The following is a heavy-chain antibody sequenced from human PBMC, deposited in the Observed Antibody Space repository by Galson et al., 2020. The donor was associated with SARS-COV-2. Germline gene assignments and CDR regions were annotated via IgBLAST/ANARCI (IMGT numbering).Heavy chain of an antibody. CDR3: ARARFDDDDFWSGDRPFLPDALDI. CDR2: ISAYNGNT. J-gene: IGHJ3*02. CDR1: GYTFPSYG. V-gene: IGHV1-18*04. Sequence: ASVKVSCQASGYTFPSYGISWVRQAPGQGLAWMGWISAYNGNTHYAQKLQGRVTMPTDTSTSTAYMELRSLRSDDTAVYYCARARFDDDDFWSGDRPFLPDALDIWGQGTMVTVSS. D-gene: IGHD3-3*01.